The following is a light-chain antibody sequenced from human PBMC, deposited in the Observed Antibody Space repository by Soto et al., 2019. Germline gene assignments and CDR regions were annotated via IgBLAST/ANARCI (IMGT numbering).Light chain of an antibody. CDR3: QQYYSYPRT. CDR1: QGISSY. J-gene: IGKJ2*02. V-gene: IGKV1-8*01. Sequence: AIRMTQSPSSFSASTGDRVTITCRASQGISSYLAWYQQKPGKAPKLLIYAASTLQSGVPSRFSGSGSGTDFTLTISFLQSEDSATYYCQQYYSYPRTFGQGTKLEIK. CDR2: AAS.